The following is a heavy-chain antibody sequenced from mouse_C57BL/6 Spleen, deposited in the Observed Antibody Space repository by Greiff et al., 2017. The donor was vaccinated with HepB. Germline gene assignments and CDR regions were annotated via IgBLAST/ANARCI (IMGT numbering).Heavy chain of an antibody. CDR3: APSFGYDGPGFAY. D-gene: IGHD2-2*01. CDR1: GFNIKDYY. Sequence: VQLKQSGAELVKPGASVKLSCTASGFNIKDYYMHWVKQRTEQGLEWIGRIDPEDGETKYAPKFKGKATITADTSSNTAYLQLSSLASEDTSVYYCAPSFGYDGPGFAYWGQGTLVTVSA. CDR2: IDPEDGET. V-gene: IGHV14-2*01. J-gene: IGHJ3*01.